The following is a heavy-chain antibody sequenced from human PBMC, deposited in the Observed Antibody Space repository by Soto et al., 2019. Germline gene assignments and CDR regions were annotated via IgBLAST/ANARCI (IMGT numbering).Heavy chain of an antibody. V-gene: IGHV4-39*01. D-gene: IGHD4-17*01. CDR1: GGSISSSSYY. Sequence: QLQLQESGPGLVKPSETLSLTCTVSGGSISSSSYYWGWIRQPPGKGLEWIGSIYYSGSTYYNPSLKSRVTISVDTSKNQFSLKLSSVTAADTAVYYCARNDYGDYVPQKNYGMDVWGQGTTVTVSS. CDR2: IYYSGST. CDR3: ARNDYGDYVPQKNYGMDV. J-gene: IGHJ6*02.